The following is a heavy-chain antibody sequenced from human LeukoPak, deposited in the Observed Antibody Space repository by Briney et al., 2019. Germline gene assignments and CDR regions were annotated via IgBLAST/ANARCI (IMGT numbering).Heavy chain of an antibody. D-gene: IGHD6-13*01. CDR3: AREGAAALDW. CDR2: IWYDESNK. V-gene: IGHV3-33*01. J-gene: IGHJ4*02. CDR1: GFTFSSYG. Sequence: QPGRPLRLSCAASGFTFSSYGMHGVRQAPGKGLEWVAVIWYDESNKYYADSVKGRFTISRDNSKDTLYLQMNSLRAEDTAVNYCAREGAAALDWWGQETLVSVSS.